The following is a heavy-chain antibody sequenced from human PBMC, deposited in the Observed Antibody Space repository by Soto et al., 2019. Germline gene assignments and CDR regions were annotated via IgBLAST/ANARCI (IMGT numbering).Heavy chain of an antibody. Sequence: GGSLRLSCAASGFTFSSYAMNWVRQAPGKGLEWVAGVSASGGGTSYADSVKGRFTISRDNSKDTLYLQMNSLRAEDTAVYYCAKSSSRAHYYAMDVWGQGTTVTVSS. D-gene: IGHD2-2*01. V-gene: IGHV3-23*01. CDR2: VSASGGGT. CDR1: GFTFSSYA. J-gene: IGHJ6*02. CDR3: AKSSSRAHYYAMDV.